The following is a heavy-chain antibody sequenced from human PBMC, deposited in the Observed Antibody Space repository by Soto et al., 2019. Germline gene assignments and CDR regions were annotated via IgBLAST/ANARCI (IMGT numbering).Heavy chain of an antibody. Sequence: GGSLRLSCAASGFTFSSYAMNWVRQAPGKGLEWVAGVSASGGGTSYADSVKGRFTISRDNSKDTLYLQMNSLRAEDTAVYYCAKSSSRAHYYAMDVWGQGTTVTVSS. D-gene: IGHD2-2*01. V-gene: IGHV3-23*01. CDR2: VSASGGGT. CDR1: GFTFSSYA. J-gene: IGHJ6*02. CDR3: AKSSSRAHYYAMDV.